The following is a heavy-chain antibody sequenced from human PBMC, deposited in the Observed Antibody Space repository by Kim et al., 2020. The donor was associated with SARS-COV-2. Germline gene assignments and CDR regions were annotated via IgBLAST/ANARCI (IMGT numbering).Heavy chain of an antibody. CDR2: IYPGDSDT. CDR1: GYSFTSYW. J-gene: IGHJ6*02. Sequence: GESLKISCKGSGYSFTSYWIGWVRQMPGKGLEWMGIIYPGDSDTRYSPSFQGQVTISVDKSFTTAYLQWSTLKASDTAIYYCARRRVRGVGGDLRYFYDMDVWGQGTTVTVSS. CDR3: ARRRVRGVGGDLRYFYDMDV. D-gene: IGHD3-10*01. V-gene: IGHV5-51*01.